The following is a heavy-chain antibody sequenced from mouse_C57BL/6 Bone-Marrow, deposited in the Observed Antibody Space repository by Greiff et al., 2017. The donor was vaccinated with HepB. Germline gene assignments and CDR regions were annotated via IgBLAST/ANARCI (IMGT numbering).Heavy chain of an antibody. V-gene: IGHV5-4*01. CDR3: ARDWRYYGRRGYFDY. CDR1: GFTFSSYA. D-gene: IGHD1-1*01. CDR2: ISDGGSYT. Sequence: DVKLVESGGGLVKPGGSLKLSCAASGFTFSSYAMSWVRQTPEKRLEWVATISDGGSYTNYPDNVKGRFTITRDNAKNNLYLQMIQLKSEDTAMYYCARDWRYYGRRGYFDYWGQGTTLTVSS. J-gene: IGHJ2*01.